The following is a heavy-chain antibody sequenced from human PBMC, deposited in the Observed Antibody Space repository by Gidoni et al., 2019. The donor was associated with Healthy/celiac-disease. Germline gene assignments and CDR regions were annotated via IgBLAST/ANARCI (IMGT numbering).Heavy chain of an antibody. J-gene: IGHJ6*02. CDR3: ARDLIYYYGMDV. CDR1: GYTFTGYY. V-gene: IGHV1-2*02. CDR2: INPNSGGT. Sequence: QVQLVQSGAEATKPGASVTVSCQASGYTFTGYYMHWVRQAPGQGLEWMGWINPNSGGTNYAQKFQGRVTMTRETSISTAYMELGRLRSDDTAVYYCARDLIYYYGMDVWGQGTTVTVSS.